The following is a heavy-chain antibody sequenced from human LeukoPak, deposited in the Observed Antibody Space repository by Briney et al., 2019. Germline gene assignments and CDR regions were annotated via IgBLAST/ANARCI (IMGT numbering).Heavy chain of an antibody. CDR3: AAESITIFGVGDYYGMDV. Sequence: ASVKVSCKASGFTFTSSAMQWVRQARGQRLEWIGWIVVGSGNTNYAQKFQERVTITRDMSTSTAYMELSSLRSKDTAVYYCAAESITIFGVGDYYGMDVWGQGTTVTVSS. D-gene: IGHD3-3*01. V-gene: IGHV1-58*02. CDR2: IVVGSGNT. CDR1: GFTFTSSA. J-gene: IGHJ6*02.